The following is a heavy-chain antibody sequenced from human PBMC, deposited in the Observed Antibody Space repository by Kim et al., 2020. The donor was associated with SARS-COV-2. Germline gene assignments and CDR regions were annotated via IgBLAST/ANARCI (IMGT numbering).Heavy chain of an antibody. D-gene: IGHD5-12*01. J-gene: IGHJ4*02. V-gene: IGHV1-69*04. Sequence: SVKVSCKASGGTFSSYAISWVRQAPGQGLEWMGRIIPILGIANYAQKFQGRVTITADKSTSTAYMELSSLRSEDTAVYYCASGSWGVATSPGHYFDYWGQGTLVTVSS. CDR2: IIPILGIA. CDR3: ASGSWGVATSPGHYFDY. CDR1: GGTFSSYA.